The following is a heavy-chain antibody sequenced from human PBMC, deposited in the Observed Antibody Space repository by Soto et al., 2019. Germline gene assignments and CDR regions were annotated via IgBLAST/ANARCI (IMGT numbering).Heavy chain of an antibody. CDR3: ARGPVPIAAAAPGAPYYFDY. D-gene: IGHD6-13*01. J-gene: IGHJ4*02. V-gene: IGHV1-2*04. CDR2: INPNSGGT. Sequence: GASVKVSCKASGYTFTDYYLQWIRQAPGQGLEWMGWINPNSGGTNYAQKFQGWVTMTRDTSISTAYMELSRLRSDDTAVYYCARGPVPIAAAAPGAPYYFDYWGQGTLVTVSS. CDR1: GYTFTDYY.